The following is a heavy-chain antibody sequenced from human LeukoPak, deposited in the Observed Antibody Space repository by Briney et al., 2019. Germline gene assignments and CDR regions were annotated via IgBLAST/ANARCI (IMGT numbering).Heavy chain of an antibody. CDR2: INHSGST. Sequence: SETLSLTCTVSGGSISSYYWSWIRQPPGKGLEWIGEINHSGSTNYNPSLKSRVTISVDTSKNQFSLKLSSVTAADTAVYYCARGRPGYCSSTSCYTSDYWGQGTLVTVSS. J-gene: IGHJ4*02. CDR1: GGSISSYY. D-gene: IGHD2-2*02. V-gene: IGHV4-34*01. CDR3: ARGRPGYCSSTSCYTSDY.